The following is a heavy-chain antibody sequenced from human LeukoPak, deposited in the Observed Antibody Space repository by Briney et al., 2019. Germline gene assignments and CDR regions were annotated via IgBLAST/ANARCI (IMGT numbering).Heavy chain of an antibody. D-gene: IGHD5-24*01. Sequence: GGSLRLSCAASGFTFSSYAMSWVRQAPGKGLEWVSVIYSGGSTYYADSVKGRFTISRDNSKNTLYLQMNSLRAEDTAVYYCARWRGPEATDGYNYWGQGTLVTVSS. CDR1: GFTFSSYA. CDR2: IYSGGST. V-gene: IGHV3-66*01. CDR3: ARWRGPEATDGYNY. J-gene: IGHJ4*02.